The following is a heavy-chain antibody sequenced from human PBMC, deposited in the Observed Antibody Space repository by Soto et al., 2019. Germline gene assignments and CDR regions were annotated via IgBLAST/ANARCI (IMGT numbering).Heavy chain of an antibody. CDR3: AKVGDGYNYSYYYYGMDF. V-gene: IGHV3-30*18. D-gene: IGHD5-12*01. CDR2: ISYDGSNK. J-gene: IGHJ6*02. CDR1: GFTFSSYG. Sequence: GGSLRLSCAASGFTFSSYGMHWVRQAPGKGLEWVAVISYDGSNKYYADSVKGRFTISRDNSKNTLYLQMNSLRAEDTAVYYCAKVGDGYNYSYYYYGMDFWGQGTTVTVSS.